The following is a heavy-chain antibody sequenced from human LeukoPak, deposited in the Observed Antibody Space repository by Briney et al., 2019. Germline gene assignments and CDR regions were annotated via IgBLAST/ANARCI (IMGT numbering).Heavy chain of an antibody. J-gene: IGHJ5*02. V-gene: IGHV3-23*01. CDR1: GFTFSSYA. Sequence: GGSLRLSCAASGFTFSSYAMSWVRQAPGKGLEWVPAISGSGGSTYYADSVKGRFTISRDNSKNTLYLQMNSLRAEDTAVYYCAKDSSSWYGFNWFDPWGQGTPVTVSS. CDR3: AKDSSSWYGFNWFDP. CDR2: ISGSGGST. D-gene: IGHD6-13*01.